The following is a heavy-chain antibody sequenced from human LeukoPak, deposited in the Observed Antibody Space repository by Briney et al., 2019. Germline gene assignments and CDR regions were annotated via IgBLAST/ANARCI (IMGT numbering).Heavy chain of an antibody. Sequence: GGSLRLSCAASGFTFSSYAMSWVRQAPGKGLEWVSTISGSGESTYYTDSVKGRFTISRDNPKNTLYLQMNSLRAEDTAVYYCSKAAVAGTWYLHHWGQATLVTVSS. V-gene: IGHV3-23*01. CDR3: SKAAVAGTWYLHH. D-gene: IGHD6-19*01. J-gene: IGHJ1*01. CDR1: GFTFSSYA. CDR2: ISGSGEST.